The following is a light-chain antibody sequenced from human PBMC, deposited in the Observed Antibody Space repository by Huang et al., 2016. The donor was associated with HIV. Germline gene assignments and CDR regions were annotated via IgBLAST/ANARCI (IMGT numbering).Light chain of an antibody. V-gene: IGKV3-11*01. CDR1: QSISNH. CDR2: DAS. Sequence: IVLTQSPATLSWYLGERVTLSCRASQSISNHLAWYQQRPGQAPRLLIYDASNRVAGVPARFSGSGSGTDFTLTSSSLEPEDFALYYCQQHHSWLTFGGGTKLEVK. J-gene: IGKJ4*01. CDR3: QQHHSWLT.